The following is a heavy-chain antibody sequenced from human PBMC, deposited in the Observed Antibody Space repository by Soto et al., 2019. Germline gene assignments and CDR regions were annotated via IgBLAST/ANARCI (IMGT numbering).Heavy chain of an antibody. J-gene: IGHJ3*01. D-gene: IGHD2-15*01. CDR2: IHSDGSST. CDR3: GRGGRGAFDL. Sequence: EVRLVESEGGLVQPGGSLSLSCAASGFTFSYYWMHWVRQAPGQGLLWVSRIHSDGSSTTYADSVKGRFTISRDNAKNMVSLQMNSLRVEDKGVYFCGRGGRGAFDLWGQGTMVTVSS. V-gene: IGHV3-74*01. CDR1: GFTFSYYW.